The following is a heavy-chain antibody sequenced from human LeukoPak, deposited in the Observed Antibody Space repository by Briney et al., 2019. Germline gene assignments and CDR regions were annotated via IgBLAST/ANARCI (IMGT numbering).Heavy chain of an antibody. J-gene: IGHJ4*02. D-gene: IGHD3-22*01. CDR2: IIPILGIA. CDR3: ASSRDYYDFDY. CDR1: GGTFSSYA. V-gene: IGHV1-69*04. Sequence: SVKVSCKASGGTFSSYAISWVRQAPGQGLEWMGRIIPILGIANYAQKFQGRVTMTRNTSISTAYMELSSLRSEDTAVYYCASSRDYYDFDYWGQGTLVTVSS.